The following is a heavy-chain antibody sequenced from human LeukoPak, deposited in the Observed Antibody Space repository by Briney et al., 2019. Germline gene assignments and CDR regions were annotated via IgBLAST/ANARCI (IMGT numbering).Heavy chain of an antibody. CDR2: IYHSGST. CDR3: ARAPPTPGLRYYMDV. J-gene: IGHJ6*03. Sequence: KPSETLSLTCTVSGGSISSGGYYWSWIRQPPGKGLEWIGYIYHSGSTYYNPSLKSRVTISVDRSKNQFSLKLSSVTAADTAVYYCARAPPTPGLRYYMDVWGKGTTVTVSS. V-gene: IGHV4-30-2*01. CDR1: GGSISSGGYY.